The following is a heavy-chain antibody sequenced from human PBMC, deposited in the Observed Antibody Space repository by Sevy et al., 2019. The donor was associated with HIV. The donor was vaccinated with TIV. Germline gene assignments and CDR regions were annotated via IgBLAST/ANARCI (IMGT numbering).Heavy chain of an antibody. CDR1: GFTFSSYA. CDR2: ISYDGSNK. CDR3: ARGDIVVVPAAIHYYYGMDV. J-gene: IGHJ6*02. D-gene: IGHD2-2*02. V-gene: IGHV3-30-3*01. Sequence: GGSLRLSCAASGFTFSSYAMHWVRQAPGKGLEWVAVISYDGSNKYYADSVKGRFTISRDNSKNTLYLQMNSLRAEDTAVYYFARGDIVVVPAAIHYYYGMDVWGQGTTVTVSS.